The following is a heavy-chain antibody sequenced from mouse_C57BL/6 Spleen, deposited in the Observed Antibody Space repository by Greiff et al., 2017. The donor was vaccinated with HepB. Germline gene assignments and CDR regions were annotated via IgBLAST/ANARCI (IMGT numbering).Heavy chain of an antibody. V-gene: IGHV1-15*01. D-gene: IGHD4-1*01. CDR2: IDPETGGT. J-gene: IGHJ3*01. CDR3: TRGGTGTSWFAY. CDR1: GYTFTDYE. Sequence: VQLQQSGAELVRPGASVTLSCKASGYTFTDYEMHWVKQTPVHGLEWIGAIDPETGGTAYNQKFQGKAILTADKSSSTAYMELRSLTSEDSAVYYCTRGGTGTSWFAYWGQGTLVTVSA.